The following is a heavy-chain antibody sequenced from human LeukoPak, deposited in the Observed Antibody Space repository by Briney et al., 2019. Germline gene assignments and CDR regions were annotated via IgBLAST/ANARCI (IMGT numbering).Heavy chain of an antibody. CDR3: AKGPPYYDSSGYPLDY. CDR1: GFTFNSYT. J-gene: IGHJ4*02. CDR2: ISYDGSEK. Sequence: PGRSLRLSCVASGFTFNSYTMHWVRQAPGKGLEWVALISYDGSEKNYADSAKGRFTISRDNSKNTLYLQMNSLRAEDTAVYYCAKGPPYYDSSGYPLDYWGQGTLVTVSS. V-gene: IGHV3-30*04. D-gene: IGHD3-22*01.